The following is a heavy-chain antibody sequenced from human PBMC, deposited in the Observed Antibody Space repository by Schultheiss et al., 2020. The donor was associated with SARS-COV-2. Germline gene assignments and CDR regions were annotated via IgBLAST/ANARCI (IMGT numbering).Heavy chain of an antibody. CDR1: GFSLSNARMG. CDR3: ARVTRDDFDSGGYYRTIDY. D-gene: IGHD3-22*01. CDR2: IFSNDEK. Sequence: SGPTLVKPTETLTLTCTVSGFSLSNARMGVSWIRQPPGKALEWLAHIFSNDEKSYSTSLKSRLTISKDTSKSQVVLTMTNMDPVDTATYYCARVTRDDFDSGGYYRTIDYWGQGTLVTVSS. V-gene: IGHV2-26*01. J-gene: IGHJ4*02.